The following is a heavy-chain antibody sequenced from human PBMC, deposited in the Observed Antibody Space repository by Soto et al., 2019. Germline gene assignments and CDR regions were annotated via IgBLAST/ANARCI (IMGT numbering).Heavy chain of an antibody. J-gene: IGHJ3*02. CDR3: ASITSRSGGSCSGAFDI. CDR2: IYYSGST. CDR1: GGSISSGGYY. Sequence: SEALSHTCNVSGGSISSGGYYWSWIRQHPWKGLEWIGYIYYSGSTYYNPSLKSRVTISVDTSKNQFSLKLSSVTAADTAVYYCASITSRSGGSCSGAFDIWGQGTMVT. D-gene: IGHD2-15*01. V-gene: IGHV4-31*03.